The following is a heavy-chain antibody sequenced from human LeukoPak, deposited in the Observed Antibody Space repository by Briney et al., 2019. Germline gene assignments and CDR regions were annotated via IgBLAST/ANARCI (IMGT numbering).Heavy chain of an antibody. CDR2: INPNSGGT. CDR3: ARDGGYDFWSGFRYYMDV. CDR1: GYTFTGYY. Sequence: ASVKVSCKASGYTFTGYYTHWVRQAPGQGLEWMGWINPNSGGTNYAQKFQGRVTMTRDTSISTAYMELSRLRSDDTAVYYCARDGGYDFWSGFRYYMDVWGKGTTVTVSS. J-gene: IGHJ6*03. D-gene: IGHD3-3*01. V-gene: IGHV1-2*02.